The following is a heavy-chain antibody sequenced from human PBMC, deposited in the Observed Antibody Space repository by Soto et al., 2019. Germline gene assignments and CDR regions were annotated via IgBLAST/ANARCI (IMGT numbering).Heavy chain of an antibody. Sequence: PGGSLRLSCAASGFTFSSYAMSWVRQAPGKGLEWVSAISGSGGSTYYADSVKGRFTISRDNSKNTLYLQMNSLRAEDTAVYYCAKGYYILTGSVTHSDAFDSWGQGTMVTVSS. CDR1: GFTFSSYA. J-gene: IGHJ3*02. V-gene: IGHV3-23*01. D-gene: IGHD3-9*01. CDR3: AKGYYILTGSVTHSDAFDS. CDR2: ISGSGGST.